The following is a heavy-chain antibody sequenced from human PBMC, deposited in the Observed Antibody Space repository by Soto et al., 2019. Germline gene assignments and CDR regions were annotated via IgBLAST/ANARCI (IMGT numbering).Heavy chain of an antibody. D-gene: IGHD5-18*01. V-gene: IGHV4-31*03. CDR2: IYYSGRT. CDR1: GGSISSGGYY. CDR3: ARSGYSYGPNPLLY. J-gene: IGHJ4*02. Sequence: QVQLQESGPGLVKPSQTLSLTCTVSGGSISSGGYYWSWILQHPGKGLDWIGYIYYSGRTYYNPSLKSRVTISVDTSKKQFSLKMSSVTAADTAVYYCARSGYSYGPNPLLYWGQGTLVTVSS.